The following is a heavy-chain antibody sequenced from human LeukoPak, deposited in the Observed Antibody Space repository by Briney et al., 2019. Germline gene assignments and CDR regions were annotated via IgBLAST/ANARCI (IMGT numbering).Heavy chain of an antibody. J-gene: IGHJ4*02. CDR1: GGSISSYY. CDR3: ARNSGSYFPFDY. D-gene: IGHD1-26*01. V-gene: IGHV4-59*12. CDR2: IYYSGST. Sequence: SETLSLTCTVSGGSISSYYWSWIRQPPGKGLEWIGYIYYSGSTNYNPSLKSRVTISLDTSRSQFSLQLNSVTAADTAVYYCARNSGSYFPFDYWGQGTLVTVSS.